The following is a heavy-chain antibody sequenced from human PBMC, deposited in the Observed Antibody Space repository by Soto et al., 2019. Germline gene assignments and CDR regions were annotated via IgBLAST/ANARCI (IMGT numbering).Heavy chain of an antibody. V-gene: IGHV3-21*01. CDR1: GFTFSSYS. J-gene: IGHJ4*02. Sequence: VGSLRLSCAASGFTFSSYSMNWVRQAPGKGLEWVSSISGNSNYMYYADSVKGRFTISRDNAKSSLYLQMNSLRAEDTAVYYCAREMIGSGSYDYWGQGILVTVSS. CDR3: AREMIGSGSYDY. D-gene: IGHD3-10*01. CDR2: ISGNSNYM.